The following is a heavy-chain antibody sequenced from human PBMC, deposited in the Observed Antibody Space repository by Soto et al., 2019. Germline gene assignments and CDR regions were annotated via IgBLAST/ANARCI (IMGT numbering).Heavy chain of an antibody. CDR2: IWYDGSNK. CDR3: ARDQIPREGVWYSSTSCFSWY. J-gene: IGHJ4*02. D-gene: IGHD2-2*01. V-gene: IGHV3-33*01. Sequence: PGGSLRLSCVASGFTFSSYGMHWVRQAPGKGLEWVAVIWYDGSNKYYADSVKGRFTISRDTSKNTLYLQMNSLRAEDTAVYYCARDQIPREGVWYSSTSCFSWYWAQGTLVTVSS. CDR1: GFTFSSYG.